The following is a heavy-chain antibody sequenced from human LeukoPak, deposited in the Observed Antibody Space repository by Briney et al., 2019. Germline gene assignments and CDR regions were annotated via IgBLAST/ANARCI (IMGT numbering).Heavy chain of an antibody. CDR1: GFTFSGSA. V-gene: IGHV3-73*01. CDR2: IRSKANSYAT. CDR3: TPSSSSSWYGEFGY. D-gene: IGHD6-13*01. Sequence: GGSPRLSCAASGFTFSGSAMHGVRQASGKGLEWVGRIRSKANSYATAYAASVKGRFTISRDDSKNTAYLQMNSLKTEDTAVYYCTPSSSSSWYGEFGYWGQRTLVTVSS. J-gene: IGHJ4*02.